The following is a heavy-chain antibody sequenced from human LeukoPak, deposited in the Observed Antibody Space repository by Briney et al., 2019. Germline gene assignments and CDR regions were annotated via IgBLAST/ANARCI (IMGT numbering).Heavy chain of an antibody. V-gene: IGHV3-15*01. CDR2: IKSKTDGGTT. CDR1: GFTFSSYA. CDR3: TTDRYGSGSPFSWAPSDFDY. D-gene: IGHD3-10*01. J-gene: IGHJ4*02. Sequence: GGSLRLSCAASGFTFSSYAMSWVRQAPGKGLEWVGRIKSKTDGGTTDYAAPVKGRFTISRDDSKNTLYLQMNSLKTEDTAVYYCTTDRYGSGSPFSWAPSDFDYWGQGTLVTVSS.